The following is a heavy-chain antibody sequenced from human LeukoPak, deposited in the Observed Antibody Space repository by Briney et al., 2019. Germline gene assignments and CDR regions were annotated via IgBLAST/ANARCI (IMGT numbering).Heavy chain of an antibody. J-gene: IGHJ4*02. V-gene: IGHV4-34*01. CDR1: GGSFSGYY. CDR3: ARVPGAVAGTFDY. CDR2: INHSGST. D-gene: IGHD6-19*01. Sequence: SETLSLTCAVYGGSFSGYYWSWIRQPPGKGLEWIGEINHSGSTYYNPSLKSRVTISVDTSKNQFSLKLSSVTAADTAVYYCARVPGAVAGTFDYWGQGTLVTVSS.